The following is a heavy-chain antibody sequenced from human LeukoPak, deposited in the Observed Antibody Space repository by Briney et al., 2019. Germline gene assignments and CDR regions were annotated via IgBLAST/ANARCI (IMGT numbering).Heavy chain of an antibody. Sequence: GGSLRLSCAASGFTFYNYAMAWVRQAPGKGLEWVSSISNSGDNKYYADAVKGRFTISRDNSRNTVYLQMYSLRVEDTARYYCARDVTEPVFYDTWGQGTLASVSS. CDR3: ARDVTEPVFYDT. J-gene: IGHJ4*02. CDR2: ISNSGDNK. D-gene: IGHD2-8*01. CDR1: GFTFYNYA. V-gene: IGHV3-23*01.